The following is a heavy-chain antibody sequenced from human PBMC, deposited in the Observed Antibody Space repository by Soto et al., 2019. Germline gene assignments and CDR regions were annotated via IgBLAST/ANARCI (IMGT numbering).Heavy chain of an antibody. Sequence: GRSCRDCCAGSGVMFRTYRMLGFRHAPGKGLEWVSYISSDSSNIAYADSVQGRFTISRDNSKNSLYLQMNSLRAEDTAVYYCVTYYVSFFYFNDDPRNVLYF. CDR2: ISSDSSNI. CDR3: VTYYVSFFYFNDDPRNVLYF. V-gene: IGHV3-48*01. J-gene: IGHJ1*01. CDR1: GVMFRTYR. D-gene: IGHD3-10*02.